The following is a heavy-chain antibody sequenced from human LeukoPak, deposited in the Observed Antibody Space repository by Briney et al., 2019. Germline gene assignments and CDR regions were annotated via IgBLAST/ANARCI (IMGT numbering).Heavy chain of an antibody. J-gene: IGHJ4*02. Sequence: PGGSLRLSCAASGFTFSSYSMNWVRQAPGKGLEWVALISYDANIGSNKYYADSVKGRFTISRDNSKNTLYLQMNSLRAEDTAVYYCARDGGYDFWSGYYQDYWGQGTLVTVSS. CDR1: GFTFSSYS. CDR3: ARDGGYDFWSGYYQDY. CDR2: ISYDANIGSNK. D-gene: IGHD3-3*01. V-gene: IGHV3-30*03.